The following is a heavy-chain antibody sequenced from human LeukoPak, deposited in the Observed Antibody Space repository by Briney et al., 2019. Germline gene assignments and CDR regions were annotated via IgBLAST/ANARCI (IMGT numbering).Heavy chain of an antibody. CDR2: IYYTADT. CDR3: ARHQRGFCDGGDCPYYFDH. Sequence: SETLSLTCTVSGRSISTYYWSWVRQPPGQGLEWIGYIYYTADTRSNPSLKSRVTLLVDTSKNQFSLRLTSVTAADTAVYYCARHQRGFCDGGDCPYYFDHWGQGTLVTVSS. J-gene: IGHJ4*02. CDR1: GRSISTYY. D-gene: IGHD2-21*02. V-gene: IGHV4-59*08.